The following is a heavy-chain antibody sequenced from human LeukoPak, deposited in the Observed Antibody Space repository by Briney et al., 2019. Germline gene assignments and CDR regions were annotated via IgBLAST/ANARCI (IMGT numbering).Heavy chain of an antibody. Sequence: GGSLRLSCAASGFTFSSYWMHWVRQAPGKGLVWVSRINSDGSSTSYADSVKGRFTISRDNAKNTLYLQMNSLRAEDTAVYYCARDRGATGYYTNNWYFDLWGRGTLVAVSS. J-gene: IGHJ2*01. V-gene: IGHV3-74*01. D-gene: IGHD3/OR15-3a*01. CDR2: INSDGSST. CDR3: ARDRGATGYYTNNWYFDL. CDR1: GFTFSSYW.